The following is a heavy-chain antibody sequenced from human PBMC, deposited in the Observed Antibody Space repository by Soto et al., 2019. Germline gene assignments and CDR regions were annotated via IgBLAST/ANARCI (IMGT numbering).Heavy chain of an antibody. CDR2: FDPEDGET. CDR1: GYTLTELS. V-gene: IGHV1-24*01. J-gene: IGHJ4*02. CDR3: ATDILTGYYRGSTVDY. D-gene: IGHD3-9*01. Sequence: ASVKVSCKVSGYTLTELSMHWVRQAPGKGLEWMGGFDPEDGETIYAQKFQGRVTMTEDTSTDTAYMELSSLRSEDTAVYYCATDILTGYYRGSTVDYWGQGTLVTVSS.